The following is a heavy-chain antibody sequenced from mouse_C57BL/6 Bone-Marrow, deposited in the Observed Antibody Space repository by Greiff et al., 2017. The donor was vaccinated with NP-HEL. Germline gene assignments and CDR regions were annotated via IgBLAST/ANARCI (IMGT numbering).Heavy chain of an antibody. J-gene: IGHJ3*01. D-gene: IGHD3-2*02. CDR2: IHPNSGST. CDR1: GYTFTSYW. CDR3: ARLDSSGAWFAY. Sequence: QVQLQQPGAELVKPGASVKLSCKASGYTFTSYWMHWVKQRPGQGLEWIGMIHPNSGSTNYNEKFKSKATLTVDKSSSTAYMQLSSLTSEDSAVYYGARLDSSGAWFAYWGQGTLVTVSA. V-gene: IGHV1-64*01.